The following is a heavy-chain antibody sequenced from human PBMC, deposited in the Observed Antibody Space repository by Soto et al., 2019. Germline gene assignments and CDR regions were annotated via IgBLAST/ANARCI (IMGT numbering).Heavy chain of an antibody. Sequence: ASVKVSCKASGYTFTDYYIHWVRQAPGPGLEWMGRINPNSGGTNYAQKFQGRVTMTRDTSISTAYMELSSLRSDDTAFYYCARYNGSGSFDYWGQGSLVTVSS. CDR3: ARYNGSGSFDY. J-gene: IGHJ4*02. CDR2: INPNSGGT. V-gene: IGHV1-2*06. D-gene: IGHD3-10*01. CDR1: GYTFTDYY.